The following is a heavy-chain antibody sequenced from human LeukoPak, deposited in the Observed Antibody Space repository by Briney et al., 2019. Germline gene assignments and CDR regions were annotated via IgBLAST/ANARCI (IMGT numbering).Heavy chain of an antibody. CDR1: GGSISSYY. J-gene: IGHJ4*02. CDR3: AREYYYGSGSYYNY. D-gene: IGHD3-10*01. CDR2: IYTSGST. V-gene: IGHV4-4*07. Sequence: SETLSLTCTVPGGSISSYYWSWIRQPAGKGLEWIGRIYTSGSTNYNPSLKSRVTMSVDTSKNQFSLKLSSVTAADTAVYYCAREYYYGSGSYYNYWGQGTLVTVSS.